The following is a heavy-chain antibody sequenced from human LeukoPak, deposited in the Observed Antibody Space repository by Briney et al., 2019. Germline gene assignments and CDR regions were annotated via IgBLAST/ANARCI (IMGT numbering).Heavy chain of an antibody. CDR1: GYTFTSYD. V-gene: IGHV1-8*01. J-gene: IGHJ5*02. D-gene: IGHD4-17*01. CDR3: ARENGAFDP. CDR2: MNTNSGNK. Sequence: ASAKDSCKASGYTFTSYDINWVRPATGQGLEWMGWMNTNSGNKGHAQKFQGRVTMTRNTSISTAYMELSSLRSEATAVYYCARENGAFDPWGQGALVTVSS.